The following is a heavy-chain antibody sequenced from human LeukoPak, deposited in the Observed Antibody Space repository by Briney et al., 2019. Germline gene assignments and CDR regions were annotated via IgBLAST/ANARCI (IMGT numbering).Heavy chain of an antibody. CDR1: GYTFTSYG. Sequence: VASVKVSCKASGYTFTSYGISWVRQAPGQGLEWMGWISAYNGNTNYAQKLQGRVTMTTDTSTSTAYMELRSLRSDDTAVYYCARDRVATIIRANWFDPWGQGTLVTVSS. D-gene: IGHD5-12*01. J-gene: IGHJ5*02. CDR3: ARDRVATIIRANWFDP. V-gene: IGHV1-18*01. CDR2: ISAYNGNT.